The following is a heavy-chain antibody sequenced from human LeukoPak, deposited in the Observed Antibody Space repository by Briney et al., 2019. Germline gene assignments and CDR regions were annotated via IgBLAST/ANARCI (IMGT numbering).Heavy chain of an antibody. D-gene: IGHD3-9*01. CDR1: GVSISTYY. Sequence: SETLSLTCTGSGVSISTYYWSWIRQPPGKGLEWIGYIYYSGSTNYNPSLKSRVTISVDTSKNQFSLKLSSVTAADTAVYYCARHLPYYDILTGYYVPLSYWYFDLWGRGTLVTVSS. J-gene: IGHJ2*01. CDR2: IYYSGST. CDR3: ARHLPYYDILTGYYVPLSYWYFDL. V-gene: IGHV4-59*08.